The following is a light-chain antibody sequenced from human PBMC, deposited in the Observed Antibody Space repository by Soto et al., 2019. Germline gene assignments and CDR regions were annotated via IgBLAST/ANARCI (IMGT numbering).Light chain of an antibody. CDR2: AAS. CDR1: QSINSN. V-gene: IGKV1-39*01. CDR3: QQGYSPPYT. J-gene: IGKJ2*01. Sequence: DIQMTQSPSSLSASVGDRVTISCRASQSINSNLNWYQQKPGKAPSLLISAASSLQRGVPSRFSGSGSGTHFTLIINRLQFEDFATYYCQQGYSPPYTFGQGTKLDI.